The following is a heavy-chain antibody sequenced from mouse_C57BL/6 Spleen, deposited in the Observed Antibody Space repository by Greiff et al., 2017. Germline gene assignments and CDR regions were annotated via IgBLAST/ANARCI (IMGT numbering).Heavy chain of an antibody. Sequence: EVMLVESGGGLVKPGGSLKLSCAASGFTFSSYAMSWVRQTPEKRLEWVATISDGGSYTYYPDNVKGRFTISRDNAKNNLYLQMSHLKSEDTAMYYCARDDYDDAYWGQGTLVTVSA. CDR1: GFTFSSYA. V-gene: IGHV5-4*01. CDR2: ISDGGSYT. CDR3: ARDDYDDAY. D-gene: IGHD2-4*01. J-gene: IGHJ3*01.